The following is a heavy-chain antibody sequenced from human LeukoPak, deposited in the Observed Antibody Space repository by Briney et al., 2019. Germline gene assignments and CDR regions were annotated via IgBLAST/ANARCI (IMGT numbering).Heavy chain of an antibody. D-gene: IGHD3-10*01. Sequence: PGGSLRLSCAASGFTFSSYAMHWVRQAPGKGLVWVSRINSDGSSTSYADSVKGRFTISRDNAKNTLYLQMNSLRAEDTAVYYCARVYGSGSYLYWGQGTLVTVSS. V-gene: IGHV3-74*01. CDR3: ARVYGSGSYLY. CDR2: INSDGSST. CDR1: GFTFSSYA. J-gene: IGHJ4*02.